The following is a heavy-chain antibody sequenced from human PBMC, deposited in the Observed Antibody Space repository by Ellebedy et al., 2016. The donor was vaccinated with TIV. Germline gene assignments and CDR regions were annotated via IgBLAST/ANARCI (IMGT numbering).Heavy chain of an antibody. CDR2: ISYDGSNK. J-gene: IGHJ4*02. D-gene: IGHD6-19*01. CDR1: GFTFSSYG. V-gene: IGHV3-30*18. Sequence: GGSLRLSXAASGFTFSSYGMHWVRQAPGKGLEWVAVISYDGSNKYYAGSVKGRFTISRDNSKNTLYLQMNSLRAEDTAVYYCAKDFGNSSGWDFDYWGQGTLVTVSS. CDR3: AKDFGNSSGWDFDY.